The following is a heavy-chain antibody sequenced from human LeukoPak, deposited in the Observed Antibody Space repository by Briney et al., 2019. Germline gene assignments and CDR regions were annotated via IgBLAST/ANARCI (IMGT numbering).Heavy chain of an antibody. CDR1: GFTFSSYA. CDR2: ISYDGSNK. Sequence: QTGGSLRLSCAASGFTFSSYAMHWVRQAPGKGLEWVAVISYDGSNKYYADSVKGRFTISRDNSKNTLYLQMNSLRAEDTAVYYCAFPLIGGTMIVGGGWGQGTLVTVSS. CDR3: AFPLIGGTMIVGGG. D-gene: IGHD3-22*01. J-gene: IGHJ4*02. V-gene: IGHV3-30*04.